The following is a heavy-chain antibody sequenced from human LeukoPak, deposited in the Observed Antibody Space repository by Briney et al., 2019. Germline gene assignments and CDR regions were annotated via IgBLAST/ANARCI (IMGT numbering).Heavy chain of an antibody. CDR1: GGTFSSYA. V-gene: IGHV1-69*13. CDR3: ARDTELVHPHWFDP. D-gene: IGHD6-13*01. J-gene: IGHJ5*02. Sequence: SVKVSCKASGGTFSSYAISWVRQAPGQGLEWVGGIIPIFGTANYAQKFQGRVTITADESTSTAYMELSSLRSEDTAVYYCARDTELVHPHWFDPWGQGTLVTVSS. CDR2: IIPIFGTA.